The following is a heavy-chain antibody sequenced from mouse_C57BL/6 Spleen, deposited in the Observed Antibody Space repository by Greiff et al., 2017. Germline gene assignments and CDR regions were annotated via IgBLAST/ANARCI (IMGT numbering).Heavy chain of an antibody. D-gene: IGHD1-1*01. CDR1: GFTFSDYG. CDR2: ISSGSSTI. J-gene: IGHJ4*01. CDR3: ARSELLRPYYAMDY. Sequence: EVKLVESGGGLVKPGGSLKLSCAASGFTFSDYGMHWVRQAPEKGLEWVAYISSGSSTIYYADTVKGRFTISGDNAKNTLFLHMTSLRSEDTAMYYCARSELLRPYYAMDYWGQGTSVTVSS. V-gene: IGHV5-17*01.